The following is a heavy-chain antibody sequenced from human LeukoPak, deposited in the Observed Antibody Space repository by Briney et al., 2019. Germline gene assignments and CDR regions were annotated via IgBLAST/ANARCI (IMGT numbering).Heavy chain of an antibody. CDR3: ARGPDYDILADYFDY. D-gene: IGHD3-9*01. J-gene: IGHJ4*02. V-gene: IGHV3-30*04. Sequence: PGGSLRLSCAASGFTFSNYALHWVRQAPGKGLGWVAVISYDGSNKFYADSVRGRFTISRDNSKNTLFLQMNSLRPEDTAVYYCARGPDYDILADYFDYWGQGTLVTVSS. CDR1: GFTFSNYA. CDR2: ISYDGSNK.